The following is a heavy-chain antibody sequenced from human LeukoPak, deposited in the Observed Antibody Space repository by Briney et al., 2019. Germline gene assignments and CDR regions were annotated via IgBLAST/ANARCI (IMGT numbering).Heavy chain of an antibody. CDR1: GGSISSGGYY. Sequence: PSQTLSLTCTVSGGSISSGGYYWRWIRQHPGKGLEWIGYIYYSGSTYYNPSLKSRVTISVDTSKNQFSLKLSSVTAADTAVYYCARTTSLGYCSSTSCYNGRQYYYYYGMDVWGQGTTVTVSS. CDR2: IYYSGST. V-gene: IGHV4-31*03. D-gene: IGHD2-2*02. CDR3: ARTTSLGYCSSTSCYNGRQYYYYYGMDV. J-gene: IGHJ6*02.